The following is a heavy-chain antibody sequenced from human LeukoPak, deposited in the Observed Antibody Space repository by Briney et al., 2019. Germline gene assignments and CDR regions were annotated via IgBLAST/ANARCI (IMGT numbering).Heavy chain of an antibody. J-gene: IGHJ4*02. Sequence: PGGSLRLSCAASGFTFSDYGMHWVRQAPGKGLEWVAVISYDGSNKYYADSVKGRFTISRDNSKNTLYLQMNSLRAEDTAVYYCAKGQRDYYDSSGYPADYWGQGTLVTVSS. D-gene: IGHD3-22*01. CDR1: GFTFSDYG. CDR3: AKGQRDYYDSSGYPADY. CDR2: ISYDGSNK. V-gene: IGHV3-30*18.